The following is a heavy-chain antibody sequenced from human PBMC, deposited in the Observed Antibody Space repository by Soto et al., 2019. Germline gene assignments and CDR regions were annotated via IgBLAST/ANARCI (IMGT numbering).Heavy chain of an antibody. D-gene: IGHD6-13*01. CDR3: AKGLYSSSWYYYYGMDV. J-gene: IGHJ6*02. V-gene: IGHV1-69*13. Sequence: GASVKVSCKASGGTFSSYAISWVRQAPGQGLEWMGGIIPIFGTANYAQKFQGRVTITADESTSTAYMELSSLRSEDTAVYYCAKGLYSSSWYYYYGMDVWGQGTTVTVSS. CDR2: IIPIFGTA. CDR1: GGTFSSYA.